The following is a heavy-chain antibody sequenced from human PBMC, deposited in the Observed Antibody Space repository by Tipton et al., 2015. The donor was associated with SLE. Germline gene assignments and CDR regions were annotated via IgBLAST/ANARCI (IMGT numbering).Heavy chain of an antibody. CDR3: ARDGRGYCDNSGCSEYHWFDP. J-gene: IGHJ5*02. V-gene: IGHV4-38-2*02. Sequence: TLSLTCAVSGYPISSGYYWGWIRQPPGKGLEWIGSIYHSGSTYYNPSLKSRVTISVDTSRTQFSLKLSSVTAADTAVYYCARDGRGYCDNSGCSEYHWFDPWGQGTLVTVSS. CDR1: GYPISSGYY. D-gene: IGHD2-15*01. CDR2: IYHSGST.